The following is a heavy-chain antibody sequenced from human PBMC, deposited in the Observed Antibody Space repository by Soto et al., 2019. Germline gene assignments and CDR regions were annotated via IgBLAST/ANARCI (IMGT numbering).Heavy chain of an antibody. J-gene: IGHJ4*02. Sequence: KPSETLSLTCTVSGGSVSSDNNYWTWIRQPPGKGLEWIGYIFYSGFTNYNLSLKSRVTMSVDTSKNQFSLNLRSVTAADTAVYYCARAGGGWQQLNSWGQGILVTVSS. CDR3: ARAGGGWQQLNS. V-gene: IGHV4-61*01. D-gene: IGHD3-10*01. CDR1: GGSVSSDNNY. CDR2: IFYSGFT.